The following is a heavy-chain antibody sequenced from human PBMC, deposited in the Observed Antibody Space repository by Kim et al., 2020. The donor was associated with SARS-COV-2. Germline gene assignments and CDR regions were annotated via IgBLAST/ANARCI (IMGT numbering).Heavy chain of an antibody. D-gene: IGHD1-26*01. V-gene: IGHV3-30*01. CDR3: AGDSGPGWLQSYAFDI. J-gene: IGHJ3*02. Sequence: VEGRFTIARDNSKNTLYLQMNSLRAEDTAVYYCAGDSGPGWLQSYAFDIWGQGTMVTVSS.